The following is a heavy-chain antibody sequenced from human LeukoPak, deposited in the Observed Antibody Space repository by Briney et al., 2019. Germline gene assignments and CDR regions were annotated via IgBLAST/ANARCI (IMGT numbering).Heavy chain of an antibody. CDR1: GGSISSYY. CDR3: ARAAVAGGYYYYGMGV. J-gene: IGHJ6*02. V-gene: IGHV4-59*08. Sequence: PSETLSLTCTVSGGSISSYYWSWIRQPPGKGLEWIGYIYYSGSTNYNPSLKSRVTISVDTSKNQFSLKLSSVTAADTAVYYCARAAVAGGYYYYGMGVWGQGTTVTVSS. CDR2: IYYSGST. D-gene: IGHD6-19*01.